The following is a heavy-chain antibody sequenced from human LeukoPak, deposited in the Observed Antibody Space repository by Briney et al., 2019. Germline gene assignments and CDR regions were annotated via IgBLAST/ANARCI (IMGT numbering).Heavy chain of an antibody. D-gene: IGHD3-3*01. V-gene: IGHV1-2*02. J-gene: IGHJ6*03. CDR3: ARTDYDFWRGHMDV. Sequence: GASVKVSCKASGYTFTGYYMHWVRQAPGQGLEWMGWINPNSGGTNYAQKVQGRVTMTRDTSISTAYMELSRLRSDDTAVYYCARTDYDFWRGHMDVWGKGTTVTVSS. CDR2: INPNSGGT. CDR1: GYTFTGYY.